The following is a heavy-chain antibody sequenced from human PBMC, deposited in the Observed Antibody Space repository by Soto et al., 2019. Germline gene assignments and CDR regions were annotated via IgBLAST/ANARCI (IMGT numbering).Heavy chain of an antibody. CDR2: INPNSGGT. V-gene: IGHV1-2*02. Sequence: RASVKVSCKASGYTFTGYYMHWVRQAPGQGLEWMGWINPNSGGTNYAQKFQGRVTMTRDTSISTAYMELSRLRSDDTAVYYCARSFYDSSGYYPYYFDYWGQGTLVTVSS. D-gene: IGHD3-22*01. CDR3: ARSFYDSSGYYPYYFDY. CDR1: GYTFTGYY. J-gene: IGHJ4*02.